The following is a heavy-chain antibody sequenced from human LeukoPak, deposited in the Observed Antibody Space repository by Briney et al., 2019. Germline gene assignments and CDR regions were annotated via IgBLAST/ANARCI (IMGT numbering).Heavy chain of an antibody. CDR3: ARGPSGYHNT. V-gene: IGHV3-23*01. CDR2: ISGSGSDT. D-gene: IGHD5-12*01. Sequence: GGSLRLSCAASGFTFSHSAMGWVRQAPGKGLEWISTISGSGSDTNYADSVKGRFTISRDSSKNILHLQMNTLRAEDTAVYYCARGPSGYHNTGGQGTLVTVSS. J-gene: IGHJ4*02. CDR1: GFTFSHSA.